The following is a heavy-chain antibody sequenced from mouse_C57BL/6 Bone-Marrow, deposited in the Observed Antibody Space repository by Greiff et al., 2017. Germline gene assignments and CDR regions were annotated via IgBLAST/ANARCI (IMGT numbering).Heavy chain of an antibody. V-gene: IGHV1-26*01. CDR3: ARTAQAWFAY. CDR2: INPNNGGT. D-gene: IGHD3-2*02. J-gene: IGHJ3*01. Sequence: EVQLQQSGPELVKPGASVKISCKASGYTFTDYYMNWVKQSHGKSLEWIGDINPNNGGTSYNQKFKGKATLTVDKSSSTASMELRSLTSEDSAVYYCARTAQAWFAYWGQGTLVTVSA. CDR1: GYTFTDYY.